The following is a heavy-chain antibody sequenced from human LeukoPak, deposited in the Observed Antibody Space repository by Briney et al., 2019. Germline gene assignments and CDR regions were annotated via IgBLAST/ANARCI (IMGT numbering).Heavy chain of an antibody. D-gene: IGHD4-17*01. CDR1: GYTFSNYC. CDR2: INPNSGGT. CDR3: ARAGPEADDYGDYRYCYYMDV. Sequence: ASVKVSCKASGYTFSNYCMHWVRQAPGQGLEWMGWINPNSGGTNYAQKFQGRVTMTRDTSISTAYMELSRLRSDDTAVYYCARAGPEADDYGDYRYCYYMDVWGKGTTVSISS. J-gene: IGHJ6*03. V-gene: IGHV1-2*02.